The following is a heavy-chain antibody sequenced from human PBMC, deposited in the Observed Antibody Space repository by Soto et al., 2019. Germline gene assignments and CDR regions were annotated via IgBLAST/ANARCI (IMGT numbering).Heavy chain of an antibody. J-gene: IGHJ6*02. V-gene: IGHV4-31*03. D-gene: IGHD3-9*01. CDR2: IYYSGST. CDR3: ATEGPYYDILTGKPYYYGMDV. Sequence: PSETLSLTCTVSGFSISSGGYYWSWIRQHPGKGLEWIGYIYYSGSTYYNPSLKSRVTISVDTSKNQFSLKLSSVTAADTAVYYCATEGPYYDILTGKPYYYGMDVWGQGTTVTVS. CDR1: GFSISSGGYY.